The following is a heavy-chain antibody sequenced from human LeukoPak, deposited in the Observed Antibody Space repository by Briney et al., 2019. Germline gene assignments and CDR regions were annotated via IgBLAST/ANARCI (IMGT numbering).Heavy chain of an antibody. CDR3: AKDYGWNAIVRATAGFDF. CDR1: GFAFSSSG. D-gene: IGHD1-26*01. CDR2: IWYDGSNE. V-gene: IGHV3-30*02. Sequence: GGSLRLSCATSGFAFSSSGMHWVRQAPGKGLEWVAVIWYDGSNEYYADSVKGRFTISRDNSKNTMYLQMNSLRAEDTAVYYCAKDYGWNAIVRATAGFDFWGQGTLVTVSS. J-gene: IGHJ4*02.